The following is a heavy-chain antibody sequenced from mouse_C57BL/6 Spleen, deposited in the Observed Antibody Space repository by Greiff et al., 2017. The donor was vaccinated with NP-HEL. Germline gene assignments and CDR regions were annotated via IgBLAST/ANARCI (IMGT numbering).Heavy chain of an antibody. D-gene: IGHD1-1*01. CDR3: TCSSYRGGYAMDY. V-gene: IGHV1-22*01. Sequence: EVQLQQSGPELVKPGASVKMSCKASGYTFTDYNMHWVKQSHGKSLEWIGYINPNNGGTSYNQKFKGKATLTVNKSSGTAYMELRSLTSEDSAVYYCTCSSYRGGYAMDYWGQGTSVTVSS. CDR1: GYTFTDYN. CDR2: INPNNGGT. J-gene: IGHJ4*01.